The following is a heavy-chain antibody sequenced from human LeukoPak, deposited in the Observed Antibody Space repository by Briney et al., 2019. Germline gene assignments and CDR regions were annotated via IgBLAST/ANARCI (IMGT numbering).Heavy chain of an antibody. V-gene: IGHV4-39*07. CDR1: GGSISSSSDY. CDR2: INHSGST. D-gene: IGHD1-26*01. Sequence: SETLSLTCTVSGGSISSSSDYWGWIRQPPGKGLEWIGEINHSGSTNYNPSLKSRVTISVDTSKNQFSLKLSSVTAADTAVYYCARGPRVGATTNYYYYYMDVWGKGTTVTISS. CDR3: ARGPRVGATTNYYYYYMDV. J-gene: IGHJ6*03.